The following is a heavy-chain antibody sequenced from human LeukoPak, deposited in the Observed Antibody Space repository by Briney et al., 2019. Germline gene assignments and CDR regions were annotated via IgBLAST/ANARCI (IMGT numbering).Heavy chain of an antibody. CDR1: GFTFSTYC. J-gene: IGHJ3*02. V-gene: IGHV3-7*01. CDR2: IEKDGSAK. D-gene: IGHD3-3*02. CDR3: ARYPISIFMYGDAFDI. Sequence: GGSLRLSCAASGFTFSTYCMSWVRQAPGKGLEWVANIEKDGSAKYYVDSVKGRFTISRDNAKKSLYLQMNSLRAEDTAVYYCARYPISIFMYGDAFDIWGQGTVVTVSS.